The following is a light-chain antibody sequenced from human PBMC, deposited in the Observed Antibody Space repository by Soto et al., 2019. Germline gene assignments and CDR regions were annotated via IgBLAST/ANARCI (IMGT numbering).Light chain of an antibody. J-gene: IGKJ1*01. CDR2: GAS. CDR3: QQNDISPRT. CDR1: QSVSSN. V-gene: IGKV3-15*01. Sequence: EIVMTQSPATLSVSPGERATLSCRASQSVSSNLAWYQQKPGQAPRPLIYGASTRATGIPARFSGSGSGTEFTLTISGLQPEDFATYYCQQNDISPRTFGQGTKVETK.